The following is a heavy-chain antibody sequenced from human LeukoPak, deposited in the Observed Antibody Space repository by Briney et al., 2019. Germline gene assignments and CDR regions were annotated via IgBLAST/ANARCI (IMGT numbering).Heavy chain of an antibody. Sequence: PGGSLRLSCAASGFTFSSYAMSWVRQAPGKGLEWVSAISGSGGSTYYAASVKGRFTISRDNYKNTLYLQMNSLRAEDTAVYYCAKDVYGSGSRLYYFDYWGQGTLVSVSS. CDR1: GFTFSSYA. CDR3: AKDVYGSGSRLYYFDY. J-gene: IGHJ4*02. CDR2: ISGSGGST. D-gene: IGHD3-10*01. V-gene: IGHV3-23*01.